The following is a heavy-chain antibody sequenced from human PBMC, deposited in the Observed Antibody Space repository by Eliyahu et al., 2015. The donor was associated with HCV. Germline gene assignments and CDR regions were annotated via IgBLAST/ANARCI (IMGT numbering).Heavy chain of an antibody. V-gene: IGHV3-74*01. CDR1: GFTFNTYW. D-gene: IGHD1-26*01. CDR2: INNDGTNT. Sequence: EVQLVESGGGLVQSGXSLRLSCAASGFTFNTYWXHWVRQAPGKGLVWVSRINNDGTNTIYADSVKGRFTVSRDNAKNTLYIQMNSLRAEDTAVYYCARNLRTLSGTNAFGVWGQGTMVTVSS. CDR3: ARNLRTLSGTNAFGV. J-gene: IGHJ3*01.